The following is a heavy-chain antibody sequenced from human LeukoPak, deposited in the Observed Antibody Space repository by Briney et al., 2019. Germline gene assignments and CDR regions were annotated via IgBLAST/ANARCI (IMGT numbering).Heavy chain of an antibody. CDR3: ARAFQSLGGLSLPDY. V-gene: IGHV7-4-1*02. CDR2: IHPSAGNP. J-gene: IGHJ4*02. D-gene: IGHD3-16*02. Sequence: ASVTVSCKASGYSFTNYAMNWVRQAPGQGLEWMGWIHPSAGNPTYAQGFTGRFVFSLDTSVSTTYLQISSLKAEDTAVYFCARAFQSLGGLSLPDYWGQGTLVTVSS. CDR1: GYSFTNYA.